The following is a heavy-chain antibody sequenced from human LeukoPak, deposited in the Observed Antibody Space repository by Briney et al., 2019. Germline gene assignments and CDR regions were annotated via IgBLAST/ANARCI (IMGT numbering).Heavy chain of an antibody. J-gene: IGHJ4*02. D-gene: IGHD6-13*01. CDR1: GFTFSSYG. Sequence: GGSLRLSCAASGFTFSSYGMHWVRQAPGKGLEWVAVISYDGSNKYYADSVKGRFTISRDNSKNTLYLQMNSLRAEDTAVYYCAKDSRYSSSWYYFDYWGQGTLVTVSS. CDR3: AKDSRYSSSWYYFDY. V-gene: IGHV3-30*18. CDR2: ISYDGSNK.